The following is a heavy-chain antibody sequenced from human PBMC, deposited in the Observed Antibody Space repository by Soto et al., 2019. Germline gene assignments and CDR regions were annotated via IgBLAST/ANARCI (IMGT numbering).Heavy chain of an antibody. Sequence: GGSLRLCCAASGLTFCSYGMHWVRQAPGKGLEWVAVIWYDGSNKYYADSVKGRFTISRDNSKNTLYLQMNSLRAEDTAVYYCARDRDILTGYYPSGFDPWGQGTLVTVSS. J-gene: IGHJ5*02. CDR2: IWYDGSNK. D-gene: IGHD3-9*01. CDR1: GLTFCSYG. CDR3: ARDRDILTGYYPSGFDP. V-gene: IGHV3-33*01.